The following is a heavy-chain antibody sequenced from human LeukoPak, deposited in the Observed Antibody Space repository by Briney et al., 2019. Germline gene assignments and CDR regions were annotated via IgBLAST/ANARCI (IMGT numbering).Heavy chain of an antibody. D-gene: IGHD3-3*01. V-gene: IGHV3-23*01. CDR2: ISGDGRDI. CDR3: AIHGGGTIRIEAFDV. Sequence: GGSLRLAHAASPFTFNSYGMSWVRQAPGKGLEWVSAISGDGRDIFYADAVKGRFTISRDNSKNTLYLQINSLRDEDTALYYCAIHGGGTIRIEAFDVWGQGTMVTICS. J-gene: IGHJ3*01. CDR1: PFTFNSYG.